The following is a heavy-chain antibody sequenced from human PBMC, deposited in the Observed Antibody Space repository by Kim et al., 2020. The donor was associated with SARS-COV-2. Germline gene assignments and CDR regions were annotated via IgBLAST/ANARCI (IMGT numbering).Heavy chain of an antibody. CDR3: ARRALLWFGEFFDS. V-gene: IGHV4-59*08. Sequence: TPSRRSRVTISVDTSKNQFSLMLSSVTAADTAVYYCARRALLWFGEFFDSWGQGTLVTVSS. J-gene: IGHJ4*02. D-gene: IGHD3-10*01.